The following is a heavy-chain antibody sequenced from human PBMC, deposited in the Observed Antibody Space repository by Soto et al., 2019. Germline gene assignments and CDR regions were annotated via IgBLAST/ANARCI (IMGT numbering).Heavy chain of an antibody. J-gene: IGHJ5*02. V-gene: IGHV3-74*01. CDR1: GFPFSSYW. D-gene: IGHD1-7*01. CDR3: ASIGHHELIPGLDP. Sequence: PGGSLRLSCAASGFPFSSYWMHWVRQAPGKGLVWVSRINSDGSSTSYADSVKGRFTISRDNAKNTLYLQMNSLRAEDTAVYYSASIGHHELIPGLDPWGQGTLVTVSS. CDR2: INSDGSST.